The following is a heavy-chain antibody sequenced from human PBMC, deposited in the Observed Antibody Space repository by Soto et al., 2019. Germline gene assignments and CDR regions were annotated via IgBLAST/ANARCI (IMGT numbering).Heavy chain of an antibody. CDR1: GFTFSSYS. J-gene: IGHJ4*02. Sequence: EVQLVESGGGLVKPGGSLRLSCAASGFTFSSYSMNWVRQAPGKGLEWVTSISTGSSYLYYTDSVKGRFTISRDNAKNSLYLQMNSLRAEDTAVYYCTRAGDYLGQGTLVTVSS. V-gene: IGHV3-21*01. CDR2: ISTGSSYL. CDR3: TRAGDY.